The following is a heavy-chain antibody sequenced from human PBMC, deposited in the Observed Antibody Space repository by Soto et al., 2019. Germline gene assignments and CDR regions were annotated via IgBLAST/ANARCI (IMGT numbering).Heavy chain of an antibody. V-gene: IGHV4-39*01. Sequence: SETLSLTCTVSGSSISSSSHYWGWIRQPPGKGLEWIGYIYYSGSPYYNPALKSRVTISVDTSKNQFSLKLGSVTAANTAVYYCAVPAASVAGASGSYYYYGMDVWGQGTTVTVSS. CDR2: IYYSGSP. CDR1: GSSISSSSHY. CDR3: AVPAASVAGASGSYYYYGMDV. J-gene: IGHJ6*02. D-gene: IGHD3-10*01.